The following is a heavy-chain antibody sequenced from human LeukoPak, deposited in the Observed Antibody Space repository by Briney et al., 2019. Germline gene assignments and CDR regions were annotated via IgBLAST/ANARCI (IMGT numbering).Heavy chain of an antibody. CDR2: INHSGST. D-gene: IGHD1-1*01. CDR1: GGSFSGYY. V-gene: IGHV4-34*01. Sequence: SETLSLTCAVYGGSFSGYYWSWIRQPPGKGLEWIGEINHSGSTNYNPSLKSRVTISVDTSKNQFSLELSSVTAADTAVYYCARDRGTWNDDGFDYWGQGTLVTVSS. CDR3: ARDRGTWNDDGFDY. J-gene: IGHJ4*02.